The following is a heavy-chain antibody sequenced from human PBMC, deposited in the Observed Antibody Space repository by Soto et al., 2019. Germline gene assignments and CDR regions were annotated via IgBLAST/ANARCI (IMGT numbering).Heavy chain of an antibody. CDR1: GYTFIMYG. J-gene: IGHJ6*02. Sequence: QVQLAQSANEVKKPGASVRVSCKAAGYTFIMYGLAWVRQAPGQGLEWMGWISPYNDYTVYAQKFQGRVSMTADTSTRTVYMNLRGLKSDDTAVYYCARGGYYDNSWGKLSHYGLDVWGQGTSVSVSS. CDR2: ISPYNDYT. V-gene: IGHV1-18*01. CDR3: ARGGYYDNSWGKLSHYGLDV. D-gene: IGHD3-16*01.